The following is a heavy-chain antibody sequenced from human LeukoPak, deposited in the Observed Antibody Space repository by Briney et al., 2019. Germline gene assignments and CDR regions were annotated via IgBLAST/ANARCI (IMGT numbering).Heavy chain of an antibody. CDR3: ARETYSNILTGTDY. CDR2: ISTYDDNI. V-gene: IGHV1-18*01. J-gene: IGHJ4*02. CDR1: GYTFTTYG. Sequence: AASVKVSCKASGYTFTTYGLSWVRQAPGQGLGWLGWISTYDDNIKYAQSLQGRLTLTIDTSTSTAYMELRSLTSDDTAVYYCARETYSNILTGTDYWGPGTLVTVSS. D-gene: IGHD3-9*01.